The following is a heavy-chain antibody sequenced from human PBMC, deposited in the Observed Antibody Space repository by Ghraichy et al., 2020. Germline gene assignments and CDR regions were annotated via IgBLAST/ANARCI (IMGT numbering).Heavy chain of an antibody. V-gene: IGHV4-30-2*01. J-gene: IGHJ4*02. CDR2: IYHSGST. D-gene: IGHD6-6*01. Sequence: SETLSLTCAVSGGSISSGGYSWSWIRQPPGKGLEWIGYIYHSGSTYYNPSLKSRVTISVDRSKNQFSLKLSSVTAADTAVYYCARGGGIAARPLFDYWGQGTLVTVSS. CDR3: ARGGGIAARPLFDY. CDR1: GGSISSGGYS.